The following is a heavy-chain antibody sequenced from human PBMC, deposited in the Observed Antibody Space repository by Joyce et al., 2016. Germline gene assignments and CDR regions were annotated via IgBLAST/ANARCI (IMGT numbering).Heavy chain of an antibody. V-gene: IGHV3-30*04. CDR2: ISYDGTNK. CDR3: ARERQRALDY. Sequence: QVQLVESGGGVVQPGRSLRISCAASGFTFSYSAMHWVRQAPGKGLEWVAIISYDGTNKYHIDSVKGRFTISRDNSKNTLYLQMNSLRAEDMAVYYCARERQRALDYWGQGTLVTVSS. J-gene: IGHJ4*02. CDR1: GFTFSYSA.